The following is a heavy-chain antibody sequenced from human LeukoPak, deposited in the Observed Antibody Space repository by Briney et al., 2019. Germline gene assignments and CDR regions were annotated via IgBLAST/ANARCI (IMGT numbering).Heavy chain of an antibody. CDR1: GFTFSSYG. CDR3: TTYGSGRKFDY. J-gene: IGHJ4*02. CDR2: IESKTDGGTT. D-gene: IGHD3-10*01. V-gene: IGHV3-15*04. Sequence: GGSLRLSCAASGFTFSSYGIHWVRQAPGKGLEWVGRIESKTDGGTTDYAAPVKGRFTSSRDDSTNTLYLQMNSLKSEDTAVYYCTTYGSGRKFDYWGQGILVTVSS.